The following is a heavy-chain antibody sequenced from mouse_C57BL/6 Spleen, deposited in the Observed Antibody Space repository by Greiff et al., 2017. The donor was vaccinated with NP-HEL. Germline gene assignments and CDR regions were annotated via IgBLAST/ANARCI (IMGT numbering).Heavy chain of an antibody. Sequence: DVMLVESGGGLVKPGGSLKLSCAASGFTFSDYGMHWVRQAPEKGLEWVAYISSGSSTIYYADTVKGRFTISRDNAKNTLFLQMTSLRSEDTAMYYCARSGYGDWYFDVWGTGTTVTVSS. V-gene: IGHV5-17*01. CDR3: ARSGYGDWYFDV. J-gene: IGHJ1*03. CDR2: ISSGSSTI. CDR1: GFTFSDYG. D-gene: IGHD2-2*01.